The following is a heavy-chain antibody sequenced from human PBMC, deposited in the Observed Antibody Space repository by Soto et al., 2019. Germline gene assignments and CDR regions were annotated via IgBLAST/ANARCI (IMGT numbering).Heavy chain of an antibody. J-gene: IGHJ3*02. CDR1: GGSISGGGYY. Sequence: QVQLQESGPGLVKPSQTLSLTCTVSGGSISGGGYYWSWIRQNPGKGLEWIGYLYYSGTTNYNPSLKSRLTISVDTSKNQFSLKLNSMTAADTAVYYCARDESATDAFDIWGQGTMVTVSS. V-gene: IGHV4-31*03. CDR2: LYYSGTT. D-gene: IGHD5-12*01. CDR3: ARDESATDAFDI.